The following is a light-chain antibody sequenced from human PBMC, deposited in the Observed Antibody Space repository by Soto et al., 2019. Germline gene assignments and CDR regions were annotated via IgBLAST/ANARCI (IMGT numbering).Light chain of an antibody. J-gene: IGKJ1*01. CDR3: QHYDTFSWA. CDR1: QNIDIS. V-gene: IGKV1-5*01. CDR2: AAS. Sequence: DIQMTQSPSTLSASVGDRVTITCRASQNIDISLAWFQQRPGQAPKVLIYAASGLASGVPSTFSGSGSGTEFPLTISSLQPDDFATYFCQHYDTFSWAFGQGTKV.